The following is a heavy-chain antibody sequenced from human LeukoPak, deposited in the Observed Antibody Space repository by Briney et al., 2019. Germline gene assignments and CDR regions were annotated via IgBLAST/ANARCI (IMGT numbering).Heavy chain of an antibody. J-gene: IGHJ4*02. D-gene: IGHD3-10*01. Sequence: GGSLRLSCAASAFTFNNYDMHWVRQAPGKGLEWVAFIRYDGSNKYYADFVKGRFTISRDNSKNTLYLLMNSLRAEDTAVYYCAKDLGSYYTSDCWGQGTLVTVSS. CDR3: AKDLGSYYTSDC. CDR2: IRYDGSNK. V-gene: IGHV3-30*02. CDR1: AFTFNNYD.